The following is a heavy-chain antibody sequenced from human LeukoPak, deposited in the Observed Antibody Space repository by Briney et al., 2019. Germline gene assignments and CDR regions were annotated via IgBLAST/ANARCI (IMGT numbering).Heavy chain of an antibody. CDR1: GLTFSNYA. D-gene: IGHD3-10*01. CDR2: ISGSGGIT. V-gene: IGHV3-23*01. J-gene: IGHJ4*02. Sequence: GGSLRLSCAASGLTFSNYAMSWVRQAPGKGLEWVSVISGSGGITYHAGSVKGRFTISRDNSKNTLYLEVISLTAEDTAVYYCAKDDAWLRFGEWSQGTLVTVSS. CDR3: AKDDAWLRFGE.